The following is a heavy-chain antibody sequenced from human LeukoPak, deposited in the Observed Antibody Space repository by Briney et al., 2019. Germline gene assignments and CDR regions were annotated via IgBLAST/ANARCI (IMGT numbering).Heavy chain of an antibody. D-gene: IGHD2-21*01. Sequence: GGSLRLSCAASGFTFSSYSMNWVRQAPGKGLEWVSSISSSSSYIYYADSVKGRFTISRDNAKNSLYLQMNSLRAEGTAVYYCANTMGIAKQPEYFQHWGQGTLVTVSS. CDR3: ANTMGIAKQPEYFQH. CDR2: ISSSSSYI. CDR1: GFTFSSYS. V-gene: IGHV3-21*01. J-gene: IGHJ1*01.